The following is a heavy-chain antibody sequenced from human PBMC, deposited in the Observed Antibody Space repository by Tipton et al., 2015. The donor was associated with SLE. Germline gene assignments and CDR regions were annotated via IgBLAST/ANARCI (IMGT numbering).Heavy chain of an antibody. V-gene: IGHV4-39*07. Sequence: LRLSCTVSGGSISSSSYYWGWIRQPPGKGLEWIGSIYYSGSTYYNPSLKSRVTISVDTSKNQFSLKLSSVTAADTAVYYCARVRSDIVGVVAATYAFDSWGQGTMVTVSS. CDR2: IYYSGST. CDR3: ARVRSDIVGVVAATYAFDS. D-gene: IGHD2-15*01. CDR1: GGSISSSSYY. J-gene: IGHJ3*02.